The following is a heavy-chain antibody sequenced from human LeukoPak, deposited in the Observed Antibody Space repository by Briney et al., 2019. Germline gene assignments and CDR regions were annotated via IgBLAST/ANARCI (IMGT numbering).Heavy chain of an antibody. J-gene: IGHJ6*02. Sequence: PGRSLRLSCAASGFTFSSYGMHWVRQAPGKGLEWVAVISYDGSNKYYADSVKGRFTISRDNSKNTLYLQMNSQRAEDTAVYYCATNYDSSGGGMDVWGQGTTVTVSS. V-gene: IGHV3-30*03. CDR1: GFTFSSYG. D-gene: IGHD3-22*01. CDR3: ATNYDSSGGGMDV. CDR2: ISYDGSNK.